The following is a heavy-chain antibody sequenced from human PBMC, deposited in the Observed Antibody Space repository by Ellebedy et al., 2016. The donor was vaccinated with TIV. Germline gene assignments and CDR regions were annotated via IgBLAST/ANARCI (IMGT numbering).Heavy chain of an antibody. CDR2: IYPSNGVT. CDR1: GYTFTSYY. V-gene: IGHV1-46*01. J-gene: IGHJ4*02. D-gene: IGHD2-15*01. Sequence: AASVKVSCKASGYTFTSYYMQWVRQAPGQGLEWMGIIYPSNGVTGYAQKFQDRVSLTRDTSTSTVYMELNSLRSEDTAVYYCANRYCTGGTCAHFEYWGQGTLVTVSS. CDR3: ANRYCTGGTCAHFEY.